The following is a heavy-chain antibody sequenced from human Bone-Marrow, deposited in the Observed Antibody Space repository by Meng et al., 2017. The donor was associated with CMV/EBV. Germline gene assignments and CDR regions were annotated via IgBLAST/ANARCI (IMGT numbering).Heavy chain of an antibody. CDR1: GYTFTGYF. CDR2: INPNSGAT. Sequence: ASVKVSCKASGYTFTGYFFHWVRQAPGQGLEWMGWINPNSGATNYAQKFQGRVTMTRDTSITTAYMELSRLSSDDTAVFYCARDLPYSGSLSAFDVWGQGTRVTVSS. D-gene: IGHD1-26*01. V-gene: IGHV1-2*02. J-gene: IGHJ3*01. CDR3: ARDLPYSGSLSAFDV.